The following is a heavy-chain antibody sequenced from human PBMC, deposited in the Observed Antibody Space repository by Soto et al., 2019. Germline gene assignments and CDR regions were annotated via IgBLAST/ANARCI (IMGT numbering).Heavy chain of an antibody. Sequence: QVQLVESGGGVVQPGRSLRLSCAVSGFTFRSYGMHWVRQAPGKGLEWVALIWFDGRSKYYADSVKGRFTISRGNSKNTLYLKINCPRAEETAIYYCARDTGDMALAGFLSSPGDKNNHYGMEVWGQGTTVAVSS. CDR3: ARDTGDMALAGFLSSPGDKNNHYGMEV. V-gene: IGHV3-33*01. CDR1: GFTFRSYG. CDR2: IWFDGRSK. J-gene: IGHJ6*02. D-gene: IGHD6-13*01.